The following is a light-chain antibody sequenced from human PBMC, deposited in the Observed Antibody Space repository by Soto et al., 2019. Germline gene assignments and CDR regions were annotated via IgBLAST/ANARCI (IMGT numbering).Light chain of an antibody. V-gene: IGLV1-40*01. J-gene: IGLJ3*02. CDR2: SNT. CDR3: QSSDSSLV. CDR1: SSNIGAGYH. Sequence: QSVLTQPPSVSGAPGQRVTISCSGSSSNIGAGYHVHWYRQLPGTVPKLLIYSNTNRPSGVPDRFSGSKSGSSASLVITGLQAEDEADYYCQSSDSSLVFGGGTKLTVL.